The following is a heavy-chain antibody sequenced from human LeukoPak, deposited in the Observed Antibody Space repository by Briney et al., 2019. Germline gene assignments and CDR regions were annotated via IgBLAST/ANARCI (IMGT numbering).Heavy chain of an antibody. CDR1: GYTFTDYY. V-gene: IGHV1-2*02. CDR2: INPNSRGT. J-gene: IGHJ3*02. CDR3: ARRAREYSHDAFDI. D-gene: IGHD5-18*01. Sequence: ASVKVSSKASGYTFTDYYMHWVRQAPGQGLEWMGWINPNSRGTDSAQKFQGRFSMTRDTSISTAYMELRRLRSDDTAVYYCARRAREYSHDAFDIWGQGTMVTVSS.